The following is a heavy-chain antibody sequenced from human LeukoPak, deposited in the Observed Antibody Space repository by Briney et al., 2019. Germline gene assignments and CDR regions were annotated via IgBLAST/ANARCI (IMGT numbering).Heavy chain of an antibody. V-gene: IGHV4-39*01. J-gene: IGHJ6*03. D-gene: IGHD3-22*01. CDR1: GDSITSSSYY. CDR2: IYYSGST. CDR3: ARAMIFPPDYYYYMDV. Sequence: SETLSLTCTVSGDSITSSSYYWGWIRQPPGKGLEWIGSIYYSGSTYYNPSLKSRVTISVDTSKNQFSLKLSSVTAADTAVYYCARAMIFPPDYYYYMDVWGKGTTVTISS.